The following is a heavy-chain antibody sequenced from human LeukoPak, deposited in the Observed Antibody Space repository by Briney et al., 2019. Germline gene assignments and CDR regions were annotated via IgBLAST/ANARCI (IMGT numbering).Heavy chain of an antibody. CDR2: IIPIFGTA. Sequence: SVKVSCKASGGTFSSYAISWVRQAPGQGREWMGGIIPIFGTANYAQKFPGRVTITADESTSTDYMELSSLRSEDTAVYYCARYLAITIFGVVIRTDAFDIWGQGTMVTVSS. CDR3: ARYLAITIFGVVIRTDAFDI. V-gene: IGHV1-69*13. J-gene: IGHJ3*02. D-gene: IGHD3-3*01. CDR1: GGTFSSYA.